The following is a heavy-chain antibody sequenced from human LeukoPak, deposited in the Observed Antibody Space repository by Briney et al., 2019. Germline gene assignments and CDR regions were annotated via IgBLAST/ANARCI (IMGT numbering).Heavy chain of an antibody. CDR2: IYTSGST. CDR3: ARVVAFGVSGDYYYMDV. D-gene: IGHD3-3*01. J-gene: IGHJ6*03. CDR1: GGSISSYY. Sequence: SETLSLTCTASGGSISSYYWSWIRQPAGKGLEWIGRIYTSGSTNYNPSLKSRVTMSVDTSKNQFSLKLSSVTAADTAVYYCARVVAFGVSGDYYYMDVWGKGTTVTVSS. V-gene: IGHV4-4*07.